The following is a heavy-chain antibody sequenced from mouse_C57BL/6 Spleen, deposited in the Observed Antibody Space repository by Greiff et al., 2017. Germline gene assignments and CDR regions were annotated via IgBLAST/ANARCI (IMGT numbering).Heavy chain of an antibody. D-gene: IGHD2-13*01. Sequence: EVQLQQSGPELVKPGASVKISCKASGYSFTGYYMNWVKQSPEKSLEWIGEINPSTGGTTYNQKFKDKATLTVDKSSSTAYMQLKSLTSEDSAVYYCARWGDSSFAYWGQGTLVTVSA. V-gene: IGHV1-42*01. CDR1: GYSFTGYY. CDR2: INPSTGGT. J-gene: IGHJ3*01. CDR3: ARWGDSSFAY.